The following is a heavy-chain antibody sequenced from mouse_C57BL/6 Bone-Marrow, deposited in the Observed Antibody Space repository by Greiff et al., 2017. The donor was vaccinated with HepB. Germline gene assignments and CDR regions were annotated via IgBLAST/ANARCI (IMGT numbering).Heavy chain of an antibody. D-gene: IGHD2-5*01. CDR3: ASSNYRFDY. Sequence: DVHLVESGGGLVKPGGSLKLSCAASGFTFSSYTMSWVRQTPEKRLEWVATISGGGGNTYYPDSVKGRFTISRDNAKNTLYLQMSSLRSEDTALYYCASSNYRFDYWGQGTTLTVSS. CDR2: ISGGGGNT. CDR1: GFTFSSYT. V-gene: IGHV5-9*01. J-gene: IGHJ2*01.